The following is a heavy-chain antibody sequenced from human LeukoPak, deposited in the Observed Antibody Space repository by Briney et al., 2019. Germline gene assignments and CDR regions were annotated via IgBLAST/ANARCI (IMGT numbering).Heavy chain of an antibody. V-gene: IGHV3-21*01. CDR1: GGSFSGYY. D-gene: IGHD2-2*02. CDR3: ARSRGGSGPAAIDY. CDR2: ISSSSSYI. Sequence: ETLSLTCAVYGGSFSGYYWSWIRQPPGKGLEWVSSISSSSSYIYYADSVKGRFTISRDNAKNSLYLQMNSLRAEDTAVYYCARSRGGSGPAAIDYWGQGTLVTVSS. J-gene: IGHJ4*02.